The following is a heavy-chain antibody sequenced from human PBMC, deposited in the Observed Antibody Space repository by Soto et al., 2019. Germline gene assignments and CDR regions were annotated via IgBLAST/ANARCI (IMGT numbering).Heavy chain of an antibody. J-gene: IGHJ4*02. CDR2: ISYDGSNK. Sequence: QVQLAESGGGVVQPGRSLRLSCAASGFTFSNYGMHWVRQAPGKGLEWVAVISYDGSNKYYEDSVKGRVTISRDNSKNTLSLQMNSVRPEDTAVYYCARASRSSSNEPTVDYWGQGTLVTVSP. CDR3: ARASRSSSNEPTVDY. CDR1: GFTFSNYG. D-gene: IGHD6-13*01. V-gene: IGHV3-30*03.